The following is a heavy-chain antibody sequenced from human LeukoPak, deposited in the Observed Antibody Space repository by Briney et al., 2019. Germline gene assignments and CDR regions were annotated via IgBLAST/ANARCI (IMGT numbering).Heavy chain of an antibody. CDR3: ARRGYIDSSGYDY. J-gene: IGHJ4*02. Sequence: PGGSLRLSCAASGFTSSSYSMNWVRQAPGKGLEWVSSISGSSSDIYYADSMKGRLTISRDNAKNSVYLQINSLRAEDTAIYYCARRGYIDSSGYDYWGQGTLVTVSS. CDR2: ISGSSSDI. D-gene: IGHD3-22*01. V-gene: IGHV3-21*01. CDR1: GFTSSSYS.